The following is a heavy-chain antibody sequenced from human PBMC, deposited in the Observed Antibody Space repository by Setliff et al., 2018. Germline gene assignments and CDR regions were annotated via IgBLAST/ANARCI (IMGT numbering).Heavy chain of an antibody. J-gene: IGHJ6*03. CDR3: AREQWLDPPGYYYMDV. V-gene: IGHV4-59*12. CDR1: GGSISSYY. D-gene: IGHD6-19*01. Sequence: PSETLSLTCTVSGGSISSYYWSWIRQPPGKGLEWIGYIYHSGSTNYNPSLKSRVTISVDTSKNQFSLKLSSVTTADTAVYYCAREQWLDPPGYYYMDVWAKGTTVTVSS. CDR2: IYHSGST.